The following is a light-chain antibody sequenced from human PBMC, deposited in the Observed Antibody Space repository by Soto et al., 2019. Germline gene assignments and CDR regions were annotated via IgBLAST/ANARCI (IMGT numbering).Light chain of an antibody. CDR2: GAS. CDR1: QRVSSSY. V-gene: IGKV3-20*01. J-gene: IGKJ2*01. CDR3: QHYGNSPPFT. Sequence: EIVLTQSPGTLSLSPGERATLSCRASQRVSSSYLAWYQQKPGQAPRLLIYGASSRATGITDRFSGSGSGTDFTLTISRLEPEDFAVYFCQHYGNSPPFTFGQGTKGEIK.